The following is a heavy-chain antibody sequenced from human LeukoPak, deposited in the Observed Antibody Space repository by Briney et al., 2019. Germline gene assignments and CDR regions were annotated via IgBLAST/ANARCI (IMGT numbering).Heavy chain of an antibody. V-gene: IGHV1-2*02. J-gene: IGHJ4*02. CDR1: GYTFTGYY. D-gene: IGHD3-9*01. Sequence: ASVKVSCKASGYTFTGYYMHWVRQAPGQGLEWMGWINPHSGGTNYAQKFQGRVTMTRDTSISTAYMELSRLRSDDTAVYYCARVLGGVTGYQNSYYFDYWGQGTLVTVSS. CDR3: ARVLGGVTGYQNSYYFDY. CDR2: INPHSGGT.